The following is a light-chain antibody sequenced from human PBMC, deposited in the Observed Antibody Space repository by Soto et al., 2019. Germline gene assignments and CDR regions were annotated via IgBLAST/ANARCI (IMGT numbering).Light chain of an antibody. CDR2: AAS. V-gene: IGKV1-17*03. CDR3: QQLNSYPHELT. Sequence: DIQMTQSPSAMSASVGDRVTISCRASQDIGNHLAWFQQKPGKVPQRLIYAASSLQTGVPSRFSGSGSGTDFTLTINSLQPEDFATYYCQQLNSYPHELTFGGGTKVEIK. J-gene: IGKJ4*01. CDR1: QDIGNH.